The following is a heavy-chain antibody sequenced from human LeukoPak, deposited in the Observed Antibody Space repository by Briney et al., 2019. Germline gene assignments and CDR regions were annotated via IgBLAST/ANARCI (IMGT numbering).Heavy chain of an antibody. Sequence: SETLSLTCTVSGYSISSGYYWGWIRQPPGKGLEWIGSIYHSGSTYYNPPLKSRVTISVDTSKNQFSLKLSSVTAADTAVYYCARVLYDFWSGYLKNWFDPWGQGTLVTVSS. CDR1: GYSISSGYY. CDR2: IYHSGST. V-gene: IGHV4-38-2*02. CDR3: ARVLYDFWSGYLKNWFDP. D-gene: IGHD3-3*01. J-gene: IGHJ5*02.